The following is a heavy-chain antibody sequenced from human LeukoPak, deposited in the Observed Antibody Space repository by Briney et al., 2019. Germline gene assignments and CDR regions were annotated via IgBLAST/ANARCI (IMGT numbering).Heavy chain of an antibody. D-gene: IGHD6-13*01. J-gene: IGHJ4*02. CDR1: GFTFSSYS. CDR2: ISSSSITI. CDR3: AKASGSWYEFDY. V-gene: IGHV3-48*01. Sequence: GSLRLSCEASGFTFSSYSMNWVRQAPGKGLEWISYISSSSITIYYADSVKGRFTISRDNAKSSLYLQMNSLRAEDTALYYCAKASGSWYEFDYWGQGTLATVSS.